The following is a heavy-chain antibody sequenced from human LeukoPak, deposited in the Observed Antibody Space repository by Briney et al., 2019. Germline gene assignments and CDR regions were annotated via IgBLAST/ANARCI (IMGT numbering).Heavy chain of an antibody. J-gene: IGHJ3*02. Sequence: SETLSLTCTVSGGSIGNYYWSWIRQPAGKGLEWIGRISSSGSTNYNPSLKSRVTISVDTSKNQFSLKLSSVTAADTAVYFCARGPYSYDSSGAFDIWGQGTMVTVSS. D-gene: IGHD3-22*01. CDR1: GGSIGNYY. V-gene: IGHV4-4*07. CDR2: ISSSGST. CDR3: ARGPYSYDSSGAFDI.